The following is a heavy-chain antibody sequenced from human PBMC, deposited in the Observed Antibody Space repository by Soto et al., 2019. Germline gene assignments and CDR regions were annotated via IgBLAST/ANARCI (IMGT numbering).Heavy chain of an antibody. CDR3: ARDLGELGPSSSWYSPEYFQH. J-gene: IGHJ1*01. Sequence: ASVKVSCKASGYTFTSYAMHLVRQAPGQRLEWMGWINAGNGNTKYSQKFQGRVTITRDTSASTAYMELSSLRSEDTAVYYCARDLGELGPSSSWYSPEYFQHWGQGTLVTVSS. V-gene: IGHV1-3*01. D-gene: IGHD6-13*01. CDR2: INAGNGNT. CDR1: GYTFTSYA.